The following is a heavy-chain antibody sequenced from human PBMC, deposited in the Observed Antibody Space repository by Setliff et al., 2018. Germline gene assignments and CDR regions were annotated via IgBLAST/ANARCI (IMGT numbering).Heavy chain of an antibody. Sequence: ASVKVSCKASGYTFINYEINWVRQATGQGLEWMGGMNPNNGNTGYAQKFQGRVTMTRNTSTRTAYMELHDLTSEDTAIYYCAGDYNGDSPGTPLGYWGQGTLVTVSS. J-gene: IGHJ4*02. D-gene: IGHD4-17*01. CDR3: AGDYNGDSPGTPLGY. V-gene: IGHV1-8*02. CDR1: GYTFINYE. CDR2: MNPNNGNT.